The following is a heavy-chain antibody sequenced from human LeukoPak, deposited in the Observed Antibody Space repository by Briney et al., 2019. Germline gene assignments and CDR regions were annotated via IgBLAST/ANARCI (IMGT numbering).Heavy chain of an antibody. CDR1: GGSLSPYY. Sequence: SETLSRTCTVSGGSLSPYYWTWIRQPPGKGLEFIGQIHYSGSTDYNPSLKSRITMSVDTSKNQFFLSLNSVTAADTAVYYCAKFGLYYNMDVWGQGTTVTVSS. CDR3: AKFGLYYNMDV. J-gene: IGHJ6*02. CDR2: IHYSGST. V-gene: IGHV4-59*03. D-gene: IGHD3-16*01.